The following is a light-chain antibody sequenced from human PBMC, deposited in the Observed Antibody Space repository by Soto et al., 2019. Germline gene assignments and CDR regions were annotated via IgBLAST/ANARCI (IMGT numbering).Light chain of an antibody. V-gene: IGKV1-9*01. CDR3: QQFNVYPLT. CDR1: RGIRDF. Sequence: DIQLTQSPSFLSASVGDRVTITCRASRGIRDFLAWYQQKPGKAPKLLIYAASTLQAGVPTRFSGFASGTEFTLTISNLQPADSATYYCQQFNVYPLTFGGGTKVEIK. J-gene: IGKJ4*01. CDR2: AAS.